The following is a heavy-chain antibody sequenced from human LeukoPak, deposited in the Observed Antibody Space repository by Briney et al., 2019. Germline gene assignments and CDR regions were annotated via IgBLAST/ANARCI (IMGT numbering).Heavy chain of an antibody. CDR1: GFTFSSYA. CDR2: ISGSGGIT. J-gene: IGHJ3*02. D-gene: IGHD1-1*01. V-gene: IGHV3-23*01. Sequence: GGSLRLSCAASGFTFSSYAMSWVRQAPGNGLEWVSAISGSGGITYYADSVKGRFTISRDNSKNPLYLQMNSLRAEDTAVYYCAKPRGQLERRRPFDAFDIWGQGTMVTVSS. CDR3: AKPRGQLERRRPFDAFDI.